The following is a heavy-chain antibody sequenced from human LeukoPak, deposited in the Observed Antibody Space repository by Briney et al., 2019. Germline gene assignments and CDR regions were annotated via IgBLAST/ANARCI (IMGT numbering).Heavy chain of an antibody. CDR3: AGPRGFSYGYFDH. Sequence: PSETLSLTCTVSGGSISSSSAYWGWIRQPPGKGLEWIGSIYYSKNTYYNPSLKSRVTISADTSKNQFSLRLDSVSAADTAVYYCAGPRGFSYGYFDHWGQGSLVTVSS. D-gene: IGHD5-18*01. CDR1: GGSISSSSAY. CDR2: IYYSKNT. J-gene: IGHJ4*02. V-gene: IGHV4-39*01.